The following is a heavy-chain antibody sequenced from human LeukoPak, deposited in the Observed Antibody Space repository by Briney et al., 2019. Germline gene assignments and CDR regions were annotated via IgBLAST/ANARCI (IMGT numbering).Heavy chain of an antibody. J-gene: IGHJ3*02. CDR1: GYTFTSYD. CDR3: ARGHFCGGDCYPDDAFDI. CDR2: MNPNSGNT. D-gene: IGHD2-21*02. V-gene: IGHV1-8*01. Sequence: ASVKVSCKASGYTFTSYDINWVRQAAGQGLEWMGWMNPNSGNTGYAQKFQGRVTMTRTTSISTAYMELSSLRSEDTAVYYCARGHFCGGDCYPDDAFDIWGQGTMVTVSS.